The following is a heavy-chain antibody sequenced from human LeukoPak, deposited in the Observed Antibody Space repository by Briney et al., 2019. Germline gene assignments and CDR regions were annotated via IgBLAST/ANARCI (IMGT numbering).Heavy chain of an antibody. D-gene: IGHD3-10*01. J-gene: IGHJ4*02. Sequence: GTSLRLSCAASGFTFSAFGMHWVRQAPGKGLEWVAVLSYDGSRKYHADSVKGRFSISRDDSKSALFLQMNSLRAEDTAVYYCTNGLVSHASGDTRPFAYWGQGTLVTVSS. CDR2: LSYDGSRK. V-gene: IGHV3-30*18. CDR1: GFTFSAFG. CDR3: TNGLVSHASGDTRPFAY.